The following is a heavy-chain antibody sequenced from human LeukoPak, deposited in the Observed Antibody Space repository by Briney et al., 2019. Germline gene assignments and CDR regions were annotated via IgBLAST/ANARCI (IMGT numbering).Heavy chain of an antibody. D-gene: IGHD1-26*01. CDR2: FSGNGYA. CDR3: AKRGAEVGTTVAPGDY. V-gene: IGHV3-23*01. CDR1: GFTLRSYA. Sequence: GGSLRLSCAASGFTLRSYAMNWLRQAPGKGLEWVSAFSGNGYAYYADSVKGRFTISRDNSKNTLYLQMNSLRAEDTAVYYCAKRGAEVGTTVAPGDYWGQGTLLTVSS. J-gene: IGHJ4*02.